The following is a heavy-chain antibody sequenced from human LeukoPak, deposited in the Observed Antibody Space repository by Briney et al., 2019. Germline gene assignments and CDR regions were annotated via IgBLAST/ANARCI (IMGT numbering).Heavy chain of an antibody. Sequence: PGGSLRLSCAASGFTFSSYWMSWVRQAPGKGLGWVANIKQDGSEKYYVDSVKGRFTISRDNAKNSLYLQMNSLRAEDTAVYYCAREPQLGYSYGYDYWGQGTLVTVSS. V-gene: IGHV3-7*01. CDR1: GFTFSSYW. J-gene: IGHJ4*02. D-gene: IGHD5-18*01. CDR3: AREPQLGYSYGYDY. CDR2: IKQDGSEK.